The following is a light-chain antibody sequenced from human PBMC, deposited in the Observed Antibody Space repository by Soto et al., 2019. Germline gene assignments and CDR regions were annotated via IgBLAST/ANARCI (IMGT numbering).Light chain of an antibody. Sequence: DIQMTQSPSSLSASVGDRVTITCRASQSITSYLNWYQQKPGKAPKLLIYVASSLQSGVPSRFSVSGSGTDFTLTINSLQPEDFATYYCQQSYSTPPFTFGPGTKVDIK. CDR3: QQSYSTPPFT. CDR2: VAS. J-gene: IGKJ3*01. V-gene: IGKV1-39*01. CDR1: QSITSY.